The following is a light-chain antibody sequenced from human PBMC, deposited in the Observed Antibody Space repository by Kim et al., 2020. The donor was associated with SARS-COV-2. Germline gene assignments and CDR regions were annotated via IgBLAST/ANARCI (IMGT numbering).Light chain of an antibody. CDR2: ASS. J-gene: IGKJ2*01. V-gene: IGKV1-39*01. Sequence: SASVGDRVTITCRASQTMSNNLNWYQQKPGKAPKLLIYASSNLQSGVTSRFSGSGSGADFTLTISSLQPEDCATYYCQQSYSFPYTFGQGTKLEI. CDR1: QTMSNN. CDR3: QQSYSFPYT.